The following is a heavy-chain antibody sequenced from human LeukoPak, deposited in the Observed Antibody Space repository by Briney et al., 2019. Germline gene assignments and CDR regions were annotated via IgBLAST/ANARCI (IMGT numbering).Heavy chain of an antibody. CDR2: ISSSSSYI. D-gene: IGHD1-26*01. V-gene: IGHV3-21*01. Sequence: GGSLRLSCAASGFTFSSYSMNWVRQAPGKGLEWVSSISSSSSYIYYADSVKGRFTISTDNAKNSLYLQINSLRAEDTAVYYCARDPQLVGATTLFDYWGQGTLVTVSS. J-gene: IGHJ4*02. CDR1: GFTFSSYS. CDR3: ARDPQLVGATTLFDY.